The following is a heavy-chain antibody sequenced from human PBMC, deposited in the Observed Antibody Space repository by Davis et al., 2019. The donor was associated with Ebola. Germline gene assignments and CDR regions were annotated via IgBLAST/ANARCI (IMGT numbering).Heavy chain of an antibody. V-gene: IGHV3-21*01. Sequence: GESLKISCAASGFAFSNFGMTWVRQAPGKGLEWVSSISSSSSYIYYADSVKGRFTISRDNAKNSLYLQMNSLRAEDTAVYYCAREAGPVWFDYWGQGTLVTVSS. J-gene: IGHJ4*02. CDR2: ISSSSSYI. CDR3: AREAGPVWFDY. D-gene: IGHD6-19*01. CDR1: GFAFSNFG.